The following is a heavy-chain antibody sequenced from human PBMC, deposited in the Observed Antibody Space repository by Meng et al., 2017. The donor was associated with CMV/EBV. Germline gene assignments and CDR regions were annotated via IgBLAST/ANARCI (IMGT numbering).Heavy chain of an antibody. CDR1: GGTFSSYA. D-gene: IGHD2-2*01. J-gene: IGHJ4*02. Sequence: SVKVSCKASGGTFSSYAISWVRQAPGQGLEWMGGIIPIFGTANYAQKFQGRVTITTDESTSTAYMELSSLRSEDTAVYYCARESGGYCSSTSCPIDYWGQGTLVTVS. V-gene: IGHV1-69*05. CDR2: IIPIFGTA. CDR3: ARESGGYCSSTSCPIDY.